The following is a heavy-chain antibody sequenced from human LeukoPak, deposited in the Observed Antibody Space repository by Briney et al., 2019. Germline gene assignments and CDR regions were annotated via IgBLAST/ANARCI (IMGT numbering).Heavy chain of an antibody. CDR3: AKDLTYYDILTGSLWFDP. Sequence: PGGSLRLSCAASGFTFSSYSMNWVRQAPGKGLEWVSSISSSSSYIYYADSVKGRFTISRDNAKNSLYLQMNSLRAEDTAVYYCAKDLTYYDILTGSLWFDPWGQGTLVTVSS. V-gene: IGHV3-21*01. CDR2: ISSSSSYI. CDR1: GFTFSSYS. J-gene: IGHJ5*02. D-gene: IGHD3-9*01.